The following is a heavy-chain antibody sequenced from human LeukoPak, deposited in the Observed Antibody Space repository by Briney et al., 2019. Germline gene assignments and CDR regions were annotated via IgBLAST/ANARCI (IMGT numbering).Heavy chain of an antibody. CDR3: ARGTYYYDSSGYSPYYFDY. D-gene: IGHD3-22*01. J-gene: IGHJ4*02. V-gene: IGHV4-61*02. CDR1: GGSISSGSYF. Sequence: PSETLSLTCTVSGGSISSGSYFWSWIRQPAGKGLEWIGRIYTSGSTNYNPSLKSRVTISVDKSKNQFSLKLSSVTAADTAVYYCARGTYYYDSSGYSPYYFDYWGQGTLVTVSS. CDR2: IYTSGST.